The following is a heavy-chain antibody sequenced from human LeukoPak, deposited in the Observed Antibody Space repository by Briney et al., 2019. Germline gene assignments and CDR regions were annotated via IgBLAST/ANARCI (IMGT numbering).Heavy chain of an antibody. CDR3: AKDILGIQLRQFDY. V-gene: IGHV3-9*01. CDR1: GFTFDDYA. J-gene: IGHJ4*02. CDR2: ISWNSGSI. Sequence: GGSLRLSCAASGFTFDDYAMNWVRHAPGKGLEWVSGISWNSGSIGYADSVKGRFTISRDNAKNSLYLQMNSLRAEDTALYYCAKDILGIQLRQFDYWGQGTLVTVSS. D-gene: IGHD5-18*01.